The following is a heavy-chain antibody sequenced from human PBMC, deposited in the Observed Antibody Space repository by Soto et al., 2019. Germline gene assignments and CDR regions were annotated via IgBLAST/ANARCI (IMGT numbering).Heavy chain of an antibody. CDR3: ARFGGSYWNWFDP. V-gene: IGHV4-31*03. CDR1: VENISSGGYY. CDR2: IYYTGSA. J-gene: IGHJ5*02. Sequence: LSLTCTVPVENISSGGYYCRWIRQHPGKGMELIGYIYYTGSAYYNPSLESRVTISVDTSKNQFSLKLSSVTAADTAVYYCARFGGSYWNWFDPWGQGTLVTVS. D-gene: IGHD2-8*02.